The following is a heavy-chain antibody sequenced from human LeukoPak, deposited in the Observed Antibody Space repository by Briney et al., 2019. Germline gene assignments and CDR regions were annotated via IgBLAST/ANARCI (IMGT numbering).Heavy chain of an antibody. D-gene: IGHD2-15*01. V-gene: IGHV4-34*01. CDR3: ARGYCSGGSCLYYYYYYMDV. CDR1: GGSFSGYY. Sequence: SETLSLACAVYGGSFSGYYWSWIRQPPGKGLEWIGEINHSGSTNYNPSLKSRVTISVDTSKNQFSLKLNSVTAADTAVYYCARGYCSGGSCLYYYYYYMDVWGKGTTVTISS. J-gene: IGHJ6*03. CDR2: INHSGST.